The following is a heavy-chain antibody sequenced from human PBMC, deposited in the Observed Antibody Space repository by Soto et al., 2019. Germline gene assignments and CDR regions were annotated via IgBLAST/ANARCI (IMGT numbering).Heavy chain of an antibody. Sequence: EVQLVESGGGLVQPGGSLKLSCAVSGFTFSVSAIHWVRQASGKGLEWVGRIRSKADSYATAYGASVKCRFSSSRDDTKNTAYLQMSSLNTEDTAVYYCARLAEWEYYDGMDVWGQGTTVNVSS. J-gene: IGHJ6*02. CDR3: ARLAEWEYYDGMDV. CDR2: IRSKADSYAT. V-gene: IGHV3-73*02. CDR1: GFTFSVSA. D-gene: IGHD1-26*01.